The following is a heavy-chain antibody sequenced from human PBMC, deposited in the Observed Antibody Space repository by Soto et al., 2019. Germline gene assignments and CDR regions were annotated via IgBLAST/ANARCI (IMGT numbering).Heavy chain of an antibody. D-gene: IGHD4-17*01. V-gene: IGHV3-74*01. J-gene: IGHJ5*02. CDR1: GFTFSSFW. Sequence: PGGSLRLSCAASGFTFSSFWMHWVRQAPGKGLEWGSRASPDGTSTSYADSVKGRFTISRDNAKNTLFMQMNSLRDEDTAVYYCPSHRTGDYFLFDPWGQGTLVIVAS. CDR3: PSHRTGDYFLFDP. CDR2: ASPDGTST.